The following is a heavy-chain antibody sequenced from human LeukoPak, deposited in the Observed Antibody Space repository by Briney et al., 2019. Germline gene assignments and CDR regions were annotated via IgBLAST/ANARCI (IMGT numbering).Heavy chain of an antibody. D-gene: IGHD2-8*01. CDR3: ARDRHCVNGVCHSPAGMDV. J-gene: IGHJ6*02. Sequence: GGSLRLSCAASGFILNGYGMHWVRQAPGKGLEWVADIWFDGKNQHFADSVRGRFAISRDNSKNTVYLQINSPRAEDAAVYYCARDRHCVNGVCHSPAGMDVWGQGTTVTVSS. V-gene: IGHV3-33*01. CDR2: IWFDGKNQ. CDR1: GFILNGYG.